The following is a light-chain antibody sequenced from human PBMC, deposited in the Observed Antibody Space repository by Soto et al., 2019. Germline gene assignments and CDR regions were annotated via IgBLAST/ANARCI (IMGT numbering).Light chain of an antibody. V-gene: IGKV3-20*01. CDR2: GDS. CDR3: QQSGKT. Sequence: EIVLTQSPGTLSLSPGERATLSCRASQSVSSSHLAWYQQKPGQAPRLLIFGDSSRATGIPDRFSGSGSGTDFTLTISRLEPEDLAVYYCQQSGKTFGQGTKVEIK. J-gene: IGKJ1*01. CDR1: QSVSSSH.